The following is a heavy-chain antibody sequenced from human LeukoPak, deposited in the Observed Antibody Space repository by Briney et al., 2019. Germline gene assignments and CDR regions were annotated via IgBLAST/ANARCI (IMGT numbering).Heavy chain of an antibody. Sequence: GGSLRLSRAASGFTFSDQWMMWVRQAPGKGLEWVAQIKVDGSEKYYVDSVRGRFTISRDNAKNSLDLQMNTMRVEDTAVDNCVRDATRGGDLDHWGQGTLVTVSS. CDR1: GFTFSDQW. CDR2: IKVDGSEK. V-gene: IGHV3-7*01. CDR3: VRDATRGGDLDH. D-gene: IGHD2-21*01. J-gene: IGHJ5*02.